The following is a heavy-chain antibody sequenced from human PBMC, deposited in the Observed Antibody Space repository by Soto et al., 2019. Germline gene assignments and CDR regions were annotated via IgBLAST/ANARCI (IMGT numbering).Heavy chain of an antibody. Sequence: PGGSLRLSCAASGFTFSSYAMSWVRQAPGKGLEWVSAISGSGGSTYYADYVKGRFTISRDNSKNTLYLQMNSLRAEDTAVYYCAKDTTIFGVVIIWGMDVLGQGTTVTVSS. CDR3: AKDTTIFGVVIIWGMDV. J-gene: IGHJ6*02. CDR1: GFTFSSYA. CDR2: ISGSGGST. D-gene: IGHD3-3*01. V-gene: IGHV3-23*01.